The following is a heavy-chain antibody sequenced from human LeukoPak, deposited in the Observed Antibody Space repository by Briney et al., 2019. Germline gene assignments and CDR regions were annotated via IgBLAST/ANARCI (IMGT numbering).Heavy chain of an antibody. J-gene: IGHJ5*02. CDR3: ARARGQYSSAENWFDP. Sequence: ASVKVSCKASGYTFTSYGISWVRQAPGQGLEWMGGIIPIFGTANYAQKFQGRVTITTDESTSTAYMELSSLRSEDTAVYYCARARGQYSSAENWFDPWGQGTLVTVSS. D-gene: IGHD6-25*01. V-gene: IGHV1-69*05. CDR1: GYTFTSYG. CDR2: IIPIFGTA.